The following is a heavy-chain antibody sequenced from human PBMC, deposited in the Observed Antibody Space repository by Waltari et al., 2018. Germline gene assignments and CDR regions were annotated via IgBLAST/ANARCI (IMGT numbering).Heavy chain of an antibody. CDR1: GYTFTSYS. D-gene: IGHD3-10*01. CDR2: TNLKGGSK. Sequence: QVQLVQSGAEVKKPGASVRVSCKASGYTFTSYSMPWLRQAPGQGLEGMGITNLKGGSKSNAKKFQGRAPMTRHTPTSTVYMEWGSRRSEDTAVYYCAGASGGGGGFDYWGQGTLVTVSS. V-gene: IGHV1-46*01. CDR3: AGASGGGGGFDY. J-gene: IGHJ4*02.